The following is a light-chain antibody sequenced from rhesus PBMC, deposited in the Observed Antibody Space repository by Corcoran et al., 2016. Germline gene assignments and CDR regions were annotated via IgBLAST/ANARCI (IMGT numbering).Light chain of an antibody. CDR3: CSYRSGGTHI. CDR2: DVS. Sequence: QSALTKPPSVSKSLGQSVTISCTGTSSDIGAYSGVSWYHQHSGPAPRLLIYDVSKRPSGVSDRFSGSKSGNTASLTISGLQADDEADYYCCSYRSGGTHIFGSGTRLTVL. J-gene: IGLJ1*01. CDR1: SSDIGAYSG. V-gene: IGLV2-38*01.